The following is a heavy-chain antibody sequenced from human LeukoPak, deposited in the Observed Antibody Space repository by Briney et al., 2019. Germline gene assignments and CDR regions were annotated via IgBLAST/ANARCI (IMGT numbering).Heavy chain of an antibody. Sequence: SETLSLTCTVSGGSISSYYWSWIRQPPGKGLEWIGYIYYSGSTNYNPSLKSRVTISVDTSKNQFSLTLSSVTAADTAVYYCARQVDYCSGGSCYSFDYWGQGTLVTVSS. V-gene: IGHV4-59*01. CDR1: GGSISSYY. CDR3: ARQVDYCSGGSCYSFDY. J-gene: IGHJ4*02. CDR2: IYYSGST. D-gene: IGHD2-15*01.